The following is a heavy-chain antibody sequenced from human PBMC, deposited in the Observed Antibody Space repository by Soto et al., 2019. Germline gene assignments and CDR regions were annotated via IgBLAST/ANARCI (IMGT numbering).Heavy chain of an antibody. V-gene: IGHV1-69*06. Sequence: QVQLVQSGAEVKKPGSSVKVSCKASGGTFSSYAISWVRQAPGQGLEWMGGIIPIYGTANYAQKCQGRVPLNAAKPTSTAYMELSSLRSEDTAVYYGARGGITMSNWYCDLWGRGTLVTVSS. CDR1: GGTFSSYA. J-gene: IGHJ2*01. CDR3: ARGGITMSNWYCDL. D-gene: IGHD3-22*01. CDR2: IIPIYGTA.